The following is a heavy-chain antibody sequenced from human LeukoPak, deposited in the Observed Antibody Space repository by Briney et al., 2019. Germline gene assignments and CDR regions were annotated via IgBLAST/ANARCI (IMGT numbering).Heavy chain of an antibody. J-gene: IGHJ4*02. D-gene: IGHD2-2*01. CDR3: TTDTYQ. Sequence: GGSLRLSCAASGFSFSNAWMAWVRQSPGKGLEWVGRIRSKTDGGTTDYGAPVKGRFTISRDDSKNMVFLQMNSLKTEDTAVYYCTTDTYQWGQGTLVTVSS. V-gene: IGHV3-15*01. CDR1: GFSFSNAW. CDR2: IRSKTDGGTT.